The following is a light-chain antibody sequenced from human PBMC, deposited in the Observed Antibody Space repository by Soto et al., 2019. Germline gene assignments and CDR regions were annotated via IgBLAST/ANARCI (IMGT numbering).Light chain of an antibody. CDR3: SSYSTISNLV. V-gene: IGLV2-14*03. CDR2: DVI. CDR1: NTDVGAYDY. J-gene: IGLJ1*01. Sequence: QSALTQPASVSGSPGQSITISCSGTNTDVGAYDYVSWYQQHPGKAPKLILYDVINRPSGVSDRFSGSKSGNTASLNISWLQAEDEAEYFCSSYSTISNLVFGTGTKLTVL.